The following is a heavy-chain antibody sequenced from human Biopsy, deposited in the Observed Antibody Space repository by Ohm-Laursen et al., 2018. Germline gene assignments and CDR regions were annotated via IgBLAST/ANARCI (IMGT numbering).Heavy chain of an antibody. D-gene: IGHD3-22*01. CDR3: TRGGYYYDSLAYYYWFDP. CDR1: GYTFTTYY. J-gene: IGHJ5*02. V-gene: IGHV1-46*01. Sequence: GASVKVSCKASGYTFTTYYIHWVRQALGQELEWMGIINPGGNSTAYTQNFQCRVTMTWDTSTTTVYMELSSLRSDDTAVYYCTRGGYYYDSLAYYYWFDPWGQGTLVTVSS. CDR2: INPGGNST.